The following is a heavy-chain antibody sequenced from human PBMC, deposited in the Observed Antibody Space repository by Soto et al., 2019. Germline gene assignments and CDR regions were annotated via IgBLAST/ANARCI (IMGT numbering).Heavy chain of an antibody. CDR3: AHRVLRTVFGLVTTTSIYFDF. CDR2: IYWDDDN. Sequence: QITLNESGPTVVRPTETLTLTCRFSGFSLTTSGVGVGWIRQSPGKAPEWLALIYWDDDNRYSESLKSRLTITKDPSKNQVVLTVSDLDPTDTATYYCAHRVLRTVFGLVTTTSIYFDFWGQGTPVAVSS. CDR1: GFSLTTSGVG. V-gene: IGHV2-5*02. J-gene: IGHJ4*02. D-gene: IGHD3-3*01.